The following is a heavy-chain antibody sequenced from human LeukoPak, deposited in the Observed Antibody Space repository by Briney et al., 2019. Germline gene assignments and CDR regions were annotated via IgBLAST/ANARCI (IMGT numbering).Heavy chain of an antibody. J-gene: IGHJ4*02. Sequence: SETLSLTCTVSGDSISTSNSYWGWIRQPPGKGLEWIGRIYTSGSTNYNPSLKSRVTMSVDTSKNQFSLKLSSVTAADTAVYYCARVTGYMTEDYFDYWGQGTLITVSS. CDR2: IYTSGST. CDR3: ARVTGYMTEDYFDY. V-gene: IGHV4-61*05. CDR1: GDSISTSNSY. D-gene: IGHD6-13*01.